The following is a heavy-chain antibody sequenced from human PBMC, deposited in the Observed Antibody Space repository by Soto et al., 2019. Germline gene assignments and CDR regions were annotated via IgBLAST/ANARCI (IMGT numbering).Heavy chain of an antibody. CDR1: GFTFSSYA. J-gene: IGHJ4*02. D-gene: IGHD3-22*01. V-gene: IGHV3-23*01. Sequence: GGSLRLSCAASGFTFSSYAMSCVRLAPGKGLEWVSVAGPSRSSTYYADSVRGRFTISRDNSKNTLYLQINSLRAADTALYFCARTYYYDSTGYYRTFDYWGQGT. CDR2: AGPSRSST. CDR3: ARTYYYDSTGYYRTFDY.